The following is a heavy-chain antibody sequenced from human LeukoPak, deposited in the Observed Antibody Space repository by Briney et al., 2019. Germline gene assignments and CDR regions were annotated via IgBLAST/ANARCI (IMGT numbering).Heavy chain of an antibody. Sequence: GGSLRLSCAASGFTFSNAWMSWVRQAPGKGLEWVSYISSDPSHTYYADSVRGRFTISRDNAKHSLYLQMDNLRTEDTAMYYCARDPDYYDSRVVDFWGQGTRVTVSS. D-gene: IGHD3-22*01. CDR3: ARDPDYYDSRVVDF. V-gene: IGHV3-21*01. CDR2: ISSDPSHT. J-gene: IGHJ4*02. CDR1: GFTFSNAW.